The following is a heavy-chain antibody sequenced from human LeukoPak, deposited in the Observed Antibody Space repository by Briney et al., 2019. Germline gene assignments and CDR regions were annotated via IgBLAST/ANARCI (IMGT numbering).Heavy chain of an antibody. V-gene: IGHV3-11*01. D-gene: IGHD3-9*01. CDR1: GFSFNDYY. Sequence: PGGSLRLSCAGSGFSFNDYYMTWIRQAPGKGLEFVSYIIISGTTIYYAESVKGQFTISRDNAQNSLYLQMNSLRTEDTAVYYCARAYYDILTGSYAMDVWGQGTTAIVSS. CDR3: ARAYYDILTGSYAMDV. J-gene: IGHJ6*02. CDR2: IIISGTTI.